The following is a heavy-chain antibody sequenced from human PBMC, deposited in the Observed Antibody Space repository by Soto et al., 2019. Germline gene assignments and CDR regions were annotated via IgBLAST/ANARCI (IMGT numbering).Heavy chain of an antibody. CDR1: GGICSSYA. J-gene: IGHJ2*01. D-gene: IGHD6-6*01. V-gene: IGHV1-69*01. CDR2: IIPITGTT. CDR3: AREYSSSSQYLYFDV. Sequence: QVQLVQSGAEVKKPGSSVKVSCKVSGGICSSYAIGWVRQAPGQGLEWMAGIIPITGTTNRAQKFQGRVTVTADESTTTVYMELSSLTAEDTAVYYCAREYSSSSQYLYFDVWGRGTLVTVSS.